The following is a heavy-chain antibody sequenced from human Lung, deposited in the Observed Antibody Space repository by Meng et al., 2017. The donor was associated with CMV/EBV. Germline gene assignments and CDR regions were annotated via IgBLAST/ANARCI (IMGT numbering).Heavy chain of an antibody. CDR2: IKQDGNGK. D-gene: IGHD4-11*01. CDR1: GFTFTNYW. J-gene: IGHJ4*02. Sequence: GESLKISCAASGFTFTNYWMTWVRQAPGKGLEWVANIKQDGNGKLYVDSVRGRFTISRDNAENLVFLQMNSLRPDDTAVYYCARHVRYRFDYWGRGALVTVSS. CDR3: ARHVRYRFDY. V-gene: IGHV3-7*01.